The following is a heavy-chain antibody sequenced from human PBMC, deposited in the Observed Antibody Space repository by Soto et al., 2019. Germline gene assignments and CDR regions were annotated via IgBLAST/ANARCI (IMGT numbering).Heavy chain of an antibody. CDR1: GYTFTSYY. J-gene: IGHJ6*02. V-gene: IGHV1-46*01. Sequence: ASVKVSCKASGYTFTSYYMHWVRQAPGQGLEWMGIINPSGGSTSYAQKFQGRVTMTRDTSTSTVYMELSSLRSEDTAVYYCARGGIVVVPAAESYGMDVWGQGTTVTVSS. D-gene: IGHD2-2*01. CDR3: ARGGIVVVPAAESYGMDV. CDR2: INPSGGST.